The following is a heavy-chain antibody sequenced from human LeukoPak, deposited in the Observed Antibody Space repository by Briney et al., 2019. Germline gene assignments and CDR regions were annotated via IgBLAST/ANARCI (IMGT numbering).Heavy chain of an antibody. V-gene: IGHV1-2*02. D-gene: IGHD2-21*02. CDR3: ARDRAYCGGDCYLEGSHAFDI. Sequence: GASVKVSCKASGYTFTGYYMHWVRQAPGQGLEWMGWINPNSGGTNYAQKFQGRVTMTRDTSISTAYMELSRLRSDDTAVYYCARDRAYCGGDCYLEGSHAFDIWGQGTMVTVSS. CDR1: GYTFTGYY. CDR2: INPNSGGT. J-gene: IGHJ3*02.